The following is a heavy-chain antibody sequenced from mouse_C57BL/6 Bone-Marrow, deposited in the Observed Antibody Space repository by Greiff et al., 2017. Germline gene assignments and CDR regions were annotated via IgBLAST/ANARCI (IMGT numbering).Heavy chain of an antibody. J-gene: IGHJ2*01. CDR3: ARENDYGKGVYCFDY. CDR2: IHPNGGST. D-gene: IGHD1-1*01. Sequence: QVQLQQPGAELVKPGASVKLSCKASGYTFTSYWMHWVKQRPGQGLEWIGMIHPNGGSTNYNEKFKSKATLTVDKSSSTAYMQLSSLTSEDSAVYYCARENDYGKGVYCFDYWGQGTTLTVSS. V-gene: IGHV1-64*01. CDR1: GYTFTSYW.